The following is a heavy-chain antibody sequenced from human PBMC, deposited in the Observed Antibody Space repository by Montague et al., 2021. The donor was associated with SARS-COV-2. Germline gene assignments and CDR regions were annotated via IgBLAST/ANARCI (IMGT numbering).Heavy chain of an antibody. CDR1: GGSLSGYY. V-gene: IGHV4-34*01. Sequence: SETLSLTCTVSGGSLSGYYWSWIRQPPGKGLEWIGEINHRGTTNDNPSFKSRVALSLDTSRNQFSLNLNSVTAADTAVYYCVRGPAVKSYYDFWSGPKWFDPWGQGNLVTVSS. CDR3: VRGPAVKSYYDFWSGPKWFDP. CDR2: INHRGTT. D-gene: IGHD3-3*01. J-gene: IGHJ5*02.